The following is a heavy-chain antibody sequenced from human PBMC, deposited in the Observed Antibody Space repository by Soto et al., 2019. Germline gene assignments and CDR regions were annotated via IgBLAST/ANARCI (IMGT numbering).Heavy chain of an antibody. D-gene: IGHD3-16*01. CDR2: IGTAGDT. CDR3: ARGGALHLGEYMDV. Sequence: GGSLRLSCAASGFTFSSYDMHWVRQATGKGLEWVSAIGTAGDTYYPGSVKGRFTISRENAKNSLYLQMNSLRAGDTAVYYCARGGALHLGEYMDVWGKGTTVTVSS. J-gene: IGHJ6*04. V-gene: IGHV3-13*01. CDR1: GFTFSSYD.